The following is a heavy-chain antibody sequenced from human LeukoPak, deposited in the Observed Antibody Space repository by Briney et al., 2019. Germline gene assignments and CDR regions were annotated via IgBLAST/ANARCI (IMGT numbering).Heavy chain of an antibody. D-gene: IGHD5-24*01. Sequence: GESLKISCKGSGYIFTTYWIAWVRQMPGKGLEWVGIIYPGDSETRYGPPFQGQVTISADKSTRTAYIHWSSLKASDAAMYYCARHGTGYNLAWGQGTLVTVSS. J-gene: IGHJ5*02. CDR3: ARHGTGYNLA. CDR1: GYIFTTYW. CDR2: IYPGDSET. V-gene: IGHV5-51*01.